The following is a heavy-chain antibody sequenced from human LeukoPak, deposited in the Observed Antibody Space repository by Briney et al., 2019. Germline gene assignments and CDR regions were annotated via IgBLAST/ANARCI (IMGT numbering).Heavy chain of an antibody. Sequence: GGSLRLSCAASGFTFSNYWMHWVRQAPGKGLVWVSRINSDGSTTTYADSVKGRFTISRDNAKNRLYLQMNSLRAEGTAVYYCARGYSWYRVVYWGQGTLVTVSS. CDR1: GFTFSNYW. J-gene: IGHJ4*02. D-gene: IGHD6-13*01. CDR2: INSDGSTT. CDR3: ARGYSWYRVVY. V-gene: IGHV3-74*01.